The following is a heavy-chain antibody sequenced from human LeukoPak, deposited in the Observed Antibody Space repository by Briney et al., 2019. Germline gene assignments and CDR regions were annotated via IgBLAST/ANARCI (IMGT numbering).Heavy chain of an antibody. D-gene: IGHD3-9*01. V-gene: IGHV4-4*07. Sequence: KPSVTLSLTCTVSGGSICSLYWMCIPQPAGKGRVGSGHIYSSGSPNYNPSLKSRVTMSVDTSKNQFSLKLSSVTAADTAVYYCARDRILSGYYTFDYWGQGTLVTVSS. CDR2: IYSSGSP. CDR3: ARDRILSGYYTFDY. J-gene: IGHJ4*02. CDR1: GGSICSLY.